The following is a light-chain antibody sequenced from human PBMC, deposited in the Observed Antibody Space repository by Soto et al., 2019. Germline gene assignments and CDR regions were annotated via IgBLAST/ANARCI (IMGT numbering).Light chain of an antibody. CDR3: TSYASGSSHVV. CDR2: DVN. J-gene: IGLJ2*01. V-gene: IGLV2-14*01. CDR1: SSDIGGYDY. Sequence: QSALTQPASVSGSPGQSITLSCTGTSSDIGGYDYVSWYQRHPGKAPKLIIYDVNNRPSGVSNRFSGSKSGNTASLTISGLQAGDEAVYYCTSYASGSSHVVFGGGTKLTVL.